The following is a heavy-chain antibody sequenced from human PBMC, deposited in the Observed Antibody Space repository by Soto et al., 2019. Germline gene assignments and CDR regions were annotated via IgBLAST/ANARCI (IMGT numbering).Heavy chain of an antibody. Sequence: PSETLSLTCTVSGGSVSSGSYYWSWIRQPPGKGLEWIGYIYYSGSTNYNPSLKSRVTISVDTSKNQFSLKLSSVTAADTAVYYCAGGRLLMVYGEGTYFDYWGQGTLVTVSS. V-gene: IGHV4-61*01. CDR2: IYYSGST. J-gene: IGHJ4*02. CDR1: GGSVSSGSYY. CDR3: AGGRLLMVYGEGTYFDY. D-gene: IGHD2-8*01.